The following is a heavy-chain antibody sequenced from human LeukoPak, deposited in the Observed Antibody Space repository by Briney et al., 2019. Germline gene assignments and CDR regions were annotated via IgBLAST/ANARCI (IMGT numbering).Heavy chain of an antibody. V-gene: IGHV4-39*07. CDR2: IYYSGNT. CDR1: GGSISSSTSY. Sequence: PSETLSLTCTVSGGSISSSTSYWGWIRQPPGKGLEWIGSIYYSGNTYYNPSLKSRVTISVDTSKNQFSLKLSSVTAADTAVYFSAREQIGQLINWFDPWGQGSLVTVSS. CDR3: AREQIGQLINWFDP. J-gene: IGHJ5*02. D-gene: IGHD2/OR15-2a*01.